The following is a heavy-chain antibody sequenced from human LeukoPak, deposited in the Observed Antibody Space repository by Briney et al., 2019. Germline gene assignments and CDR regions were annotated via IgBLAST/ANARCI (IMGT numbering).Heavy chain of an antibody. D-gene: IGHD1-26*01. J-gene: IGHJ4*02. CDR1: GCSISSYS. CDR2: IYYSGST. V-gene: IGHV4-59*01. CDR3: ASVGWDSYYFDY. Sequence: SETLSLTCTVSGCSISSYSWSWIRQPPGKGLEWIGYIYYSGSTNYNPSLKSRVTISVDTSKNQFSLKLSSVTAADTAVYYCASVGWDSYYFDYWGQGTLVTVSS.